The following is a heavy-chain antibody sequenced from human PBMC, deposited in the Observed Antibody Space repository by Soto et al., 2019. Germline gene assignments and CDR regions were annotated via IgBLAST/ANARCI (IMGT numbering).Heavy chain of an antibody. V-gene: IGHV3-30*18. D-gene: IGHD6-13*01. J-gene: IGHJ6*01. CDR2: ISYDGSNK. CDR1: GFTFSSYG. CDR3: AKEDSSSWHYYYGMDV. Sequence: QVQLVESGGGVVQPGRSLRLSCAASGFTFSSYGMNWVRQAPGKGLEWVAVISYDGSNKYYADSVKGRFTISRDSSKNMLYLKMSSLRAEDTAVYYCAKEDSSSWHYYYGMDVWGQGTTVTVSS.